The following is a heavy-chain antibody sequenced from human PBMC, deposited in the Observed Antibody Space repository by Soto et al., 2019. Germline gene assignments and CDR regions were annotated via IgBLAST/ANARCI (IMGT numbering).Heavy chain of an antibody. J-gene: IGHJ1*01. CDR2: ISSSSSYI. D-gene: IGHD6-13*01. V-gene: IGHV3-21*01. CDR3: ARDEYSSSWWGY. Sequence: EGSLKRSCAASGCSPISNSMNWGRQAPGKGLEWVSSISSSSSYIYYADSVKGRFTISRDNAKNSLYLQMNSLRAEDTAVYYCARDEYSSSWWGYWRQGTLVIVTS. CDR1: GCSPISNS.